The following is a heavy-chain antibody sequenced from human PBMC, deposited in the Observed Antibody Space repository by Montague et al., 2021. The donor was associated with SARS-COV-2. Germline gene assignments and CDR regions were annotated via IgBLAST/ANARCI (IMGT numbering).Heavy chain of an antibody. V-gene: IGHV4-59*01. CDR3: ARGSYCPDAFYI. D-gene: IGHD2-15*01. CDR1: GGSISSYY. J-gene: IGHJ3*02. CDR2: IYYSGST. Sequence: SETLSLTCTVSGGSISSYYWSWIRQPPGKGLEWIGYIYYSGSTKYNPSLKSRVNISLDTSKNQFSLKLNSVTAADTAVYYCARGSYCPDAFYIWGQGTMVTVSS.